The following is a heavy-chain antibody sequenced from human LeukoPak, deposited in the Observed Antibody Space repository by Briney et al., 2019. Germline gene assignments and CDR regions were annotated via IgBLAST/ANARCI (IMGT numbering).Heavy chain of an antibody. CDR2: INHSGST. J-gene: IGHJ4*02. Sequence: PGGSLRLSCAASGFTFSSYWMSWVRQPPGKGLEWIGEINHSGSTNYNPSLKSRVTISVDTSKNQFSLKLSSVTAADTAVYYCARNSGDYDSSGYPYYFDYWGQGTLVTVSS. D-gene: IGHD3-22*01. CDR3: ARNSGDYDSSGYPYYFDY. CDR1: GFTFSSYW. V-gene: IGHV4-34*01.